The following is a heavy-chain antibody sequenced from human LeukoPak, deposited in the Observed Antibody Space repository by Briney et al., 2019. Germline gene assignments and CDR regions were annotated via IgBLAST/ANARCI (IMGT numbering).Heavy chain of an antibody. CDR1: GGSISSYY. CDR3: ARHSSGWSKYYYYYGMDV. Sequence: SETLSLTCTVTGGSISSYYWSWIRQPPGKGQVLLGYIYYSGSTNYNPSLKSRVTISVDTSKNQFSLKLSSVTAADTAVYYCARHSSGWSKYYYYYGMDVWGQGTTVTVSS. D-gene: IGHD6-19*01. J-gene: IGHJ6*02. V-gene: IGHV4-59*08. CDR2: IYYSGST.